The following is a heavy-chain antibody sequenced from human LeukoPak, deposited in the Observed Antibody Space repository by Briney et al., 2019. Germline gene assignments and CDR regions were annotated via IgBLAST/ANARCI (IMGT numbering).Heavy chain of an antibody. CDR1: GGSISTYY. J-gene: IGHJ3*02. D-gene: IGHD2-15*01. CDR2: IYYSGST. V-gene: IGHV4-59*01. CDR3: ARGIPGSVLDDAFDI. Sequence: SETLSLTCTVSGGSISTYYWTWIRQPPGKGLEWIGYIYYSGSTSYNPSLQSRVAISEDTSKNQISLKLSSVTAADTAVYFCARGIPGSVLDDAFDIWGRGTMVTVSS.